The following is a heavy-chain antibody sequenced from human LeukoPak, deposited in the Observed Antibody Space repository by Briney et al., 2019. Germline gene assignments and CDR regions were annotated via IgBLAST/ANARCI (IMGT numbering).Heavy chain of an antibody. Sequence: QTGGSLRLSCAASGFTVSSNYMSWVRQAPGKGLEWVSVIYSGGSTYYADSVKGRFTNSRDNSKNTLYLQMNSLRAEDTAVYYCARVAAAGTFQGYYYYMDVWGKGTTVTVSS. V-gene: IGHV3-66*02. CDR3: ARVAAAGTFQGYYYYMDV. CDR2: IYSGGST. J-gene: IGHJ6*03. D-gene: IGHD6-13*01. CDR1: GFTVSSNY.